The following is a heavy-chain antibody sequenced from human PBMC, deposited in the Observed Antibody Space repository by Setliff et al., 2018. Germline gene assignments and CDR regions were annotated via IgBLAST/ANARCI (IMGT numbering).Heavy chain of an antibody. CDR1: GFTFGDYA. Sequence: LSCTASGFTFGDYAMSWVRQAPGKGLEWVGFIRSKAYGGTTEYAASVKGRFTISRDDSKSIAYLQMNSLKTEDTAVYYCTRSSTSYQDRYFDYWGQGTLVTISS. CDR3: TRSSTSYQDRYFDY. D-gene: IGHD2-2*01. J-gene: IGHJ4*02. V-gene: IGHV3-49*04. CDR2: IRSKAYGGTT.